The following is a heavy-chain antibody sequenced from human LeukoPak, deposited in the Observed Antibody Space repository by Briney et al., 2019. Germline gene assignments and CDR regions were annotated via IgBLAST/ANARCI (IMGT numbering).Heavy chain of an antibody. D-gene: IGHD2-2*01. CDR1: GFTFSSYT. Sequence: GGSPRLSCAASGFTFSSYTMNWVRQAPGKGLEWVSSIISSSSFIYYADSVKGRFTISRDNAKNSLYLQMNSLRAEDTAVYYCARDFGGYCSSSSCYLGFLDYWGQGTLVTVSS. CDR3: ARDFGGYCSSSSCYLGFLDY. V-gene: IGHV3-21*03. J-gene: IGHJ4*02. CDR2: IISSSSFI.